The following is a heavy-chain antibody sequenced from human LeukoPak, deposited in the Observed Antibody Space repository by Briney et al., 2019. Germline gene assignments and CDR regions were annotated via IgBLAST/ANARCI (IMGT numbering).Heavy chain of an antibody. CDR3: AKKRRDYYDSSGYYSGSEYFQH. D-gene: IGHD3-22*01. Sequence: GGSLRLSCAASGFTFSSYSMNWVRQAPGKGLEWVSSISSSSSYIYYADSVKGRFAISRDNAKNSLYLQMNSLRAEDTAVYYCAKKRRDYYDSSGYYSGSEYFQHWGQGTLVTVSS. J-gene: IGHJ1*01. V-gene: IGHV3-21*04. CDR2: ISSSSSYI. CDR1: GFTFSSYS.